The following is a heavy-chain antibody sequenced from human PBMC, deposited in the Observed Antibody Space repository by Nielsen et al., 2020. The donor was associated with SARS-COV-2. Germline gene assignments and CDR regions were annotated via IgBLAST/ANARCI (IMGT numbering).Heavy chain of an antibody. CDR1: GFTFDDYA. V-gene: IGHV3-9*01. J-gene: IGHJ4*02. D-gene: IGHD2-15*01. CDR3: AKLGADSCY. Sequence: SLKISCAASGFTFDDYAMHWVRQAPGKGLEWVSGISWNSGSIGYADSVKGRFTISRDNAKNSLYLQMNSLRAEDTALYYCAKLGADSCYWGQGTLVTVSS. CDR2: ISWNSGSI.